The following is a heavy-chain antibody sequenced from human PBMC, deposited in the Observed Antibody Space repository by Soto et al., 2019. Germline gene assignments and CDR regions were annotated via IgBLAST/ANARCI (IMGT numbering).Heavy chain of an antibody. CDR3: ARTRMEWALYFDN. CDR2: ISSSSRTI. CDR1: GFSFSDSG. D-gene: IGHD3-3*01. V-gene: IGHV3-48*01. Sequence: EVQLVESGGGLIQPGGPLRLSCEASGFSFSDSGMNWIRRTPGKGLEWISYISSSSRTIYYAASVEGRFTISRDNVANSVVLQINSLRGEDTGVYYCARTRMEWALYFDNWGLGTLVTVSS. J-gene: IGHJ4*02.